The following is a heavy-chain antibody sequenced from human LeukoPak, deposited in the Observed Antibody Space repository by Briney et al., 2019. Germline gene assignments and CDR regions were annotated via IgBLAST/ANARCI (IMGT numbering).Heavy chain of an antibody. CDR2: ISPDGSDT. CDR1: GYSFTNYW. J-gene: IGHJ4*02. Sequence: GESLKISCKGSGYSFTNYWIGWVRQMPGKGLEWMGIISPDGSDTRYSPSFQGQVTISADKSITTAYLQWGSLKASDTAMYYCARLTSSWSFDYWGQGTLVTVSS. D-gene: IGHD6-13*01. V-gene: IGHV5-51*01. CDR3: ARLTSSWSFDY.